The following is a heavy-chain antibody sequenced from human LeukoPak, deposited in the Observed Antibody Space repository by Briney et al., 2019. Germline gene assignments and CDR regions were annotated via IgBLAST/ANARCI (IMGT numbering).Heavy chain of an antibody. CDR1: GFTFSSYA. CDR3: AKVRYSYGYVRY. V-gene: IGHV3-23*01. Sequence: GGSLRLSCAASGFTFSSYAMSWVRQAPGKGLEWVSAISGSGGSTYYADSVKGRFTISRDNSKNTLYLQMNSLRAEDTAVYYYAKVRYSYGYVRYWGQGTLVTVSS. J-gene: IGHJ4*02. D-gene: IGHD5-18*01. CDR2: ISGSGGST.